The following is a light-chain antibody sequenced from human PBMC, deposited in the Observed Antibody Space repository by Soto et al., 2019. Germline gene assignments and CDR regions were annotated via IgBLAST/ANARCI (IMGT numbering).Light chain of an antibody. CDR3: QHYNNWPPWT. J-gene: IGKJ1*01. CDR1: QSVSSN. CDR2: GAS. Sequence: EIVMTQSPATLSVSPGERATLSCRASQSVSSNLAWYQQKPGQAPRLLIFGASTMATGIPARFRGSGSKTEFNLTISSLKSEDFAVYYCQHYNNWPPWTVGQGTKVEIK. V-gene: IGKV3-15*01.